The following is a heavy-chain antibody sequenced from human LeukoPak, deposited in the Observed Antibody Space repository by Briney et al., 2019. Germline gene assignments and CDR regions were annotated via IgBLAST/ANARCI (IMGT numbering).Heavy chain of an antibody. J-gene: IGHJ6*02. Sequence: AAVKFSCKASGYAFTSDGINWVRQAPGQGREGMGWISVYNAITSYAQKFQGRVTMTTDTSTSTAYMELRSLRSGDTAVYYCERDLTKNTVFGLKGTVDVWGQGTTATVPS. D-gene: IGHD3-3*01. V-gene: IGHV1-18*01. CDR1: GYAFTSDG. CDR2: ISVYNAIT. CDR3: ERDLTKNTVFGLKGTVDV.